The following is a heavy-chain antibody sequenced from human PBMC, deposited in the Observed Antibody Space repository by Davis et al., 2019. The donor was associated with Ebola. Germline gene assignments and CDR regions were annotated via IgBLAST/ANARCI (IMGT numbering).Heavy chain of an antibody. CDR1: GGSISSSY. CDR2: IYHSGST. CDR3: ARVASYGDYFDY. V-gene: IGHV4-59*12. J-gene: IGHJ4*02. Sequence: SETLSLTCTVSGGSISSSYWSWIRQPPGKGLEWIGYIYHSGSTHYNPSLKSRVTISGDTSRNQFSLKLSSVTAADTAVYYCARVASYGDYFDYWGLGTLVTVSS. D-gene: IGHD5-18*01.